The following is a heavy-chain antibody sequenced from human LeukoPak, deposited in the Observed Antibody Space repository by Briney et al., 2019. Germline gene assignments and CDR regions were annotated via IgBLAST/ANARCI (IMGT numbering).Heavy chain of an antibody. D-gene: IGHD2/OR15-2a*01. CDR3: ARHKEVGDYYYFDY. CDR2: INPSGGST. V-gene: IGHV1-46*01. Sequence: GASVKVSCKASGYTFTSYYMPWVRQAPGQGLEWMGIINPSGGSTSYTQKFQGRVTMTRDTSTTTVYMELSSLRSQDTAVYYCARHKEVGDYYYFDYWGQGTLVTVSS. J-gene: IGHJ4*02. CDR1: GYTFTSYY.